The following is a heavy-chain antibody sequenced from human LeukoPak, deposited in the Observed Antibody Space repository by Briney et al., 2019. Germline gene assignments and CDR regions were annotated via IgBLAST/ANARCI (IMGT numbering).Heavy chain of an antibody. CDR3: AGGSGASWFDP. V-gene: IGHV4-59*01. CDR1: GGSISSGY. Sequence: TSETLSLTCSVSGGSISSGYWSWIRQPLGKGLEWIAYIYNSGRSNYNPSLKSRVTISLDTSKNQFSLKLSSVTAADTAVYYCAGGSGASWFDPWGQGTLVTVSS. CDR2: IYNSGRS. D-gene: IGHD2-8*02. J-gene: IGHJ5*02.